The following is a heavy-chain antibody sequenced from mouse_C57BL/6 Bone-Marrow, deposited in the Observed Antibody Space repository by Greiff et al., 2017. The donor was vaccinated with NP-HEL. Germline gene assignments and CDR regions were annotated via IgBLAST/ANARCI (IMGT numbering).Heavy chain of an antibody. CDR3: TTHPQDSSGSAWFAY. Sequence: VQLQQSGAELVRPGASVKLSCTASGFNIKDDYMHWVKQRPEQGLEWIGWIDPENGDTEYASKFQGKAPITADTSSNTAYLQLSSLTSEDTAVYYCTTHPQDSSGSAWFAYWGQGTLVTVSA. CDR2: IDPENGDT. CDR1: GFNIKDDY. D-gene: IGHD3-2*02. V-gene: IGHV14-4*01. J-gene: IGHJ3*01.